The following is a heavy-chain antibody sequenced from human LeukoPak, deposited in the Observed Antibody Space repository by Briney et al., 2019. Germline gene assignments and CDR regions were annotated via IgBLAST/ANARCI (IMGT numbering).Heavy chain of an antibody. V-gene: IGHV4-39*02. D-gene: IGHD2-15*01. CDR1: SGSVRSNYYS. J-gene: IGHJ5*02. CDR2: LDDGGDT. CDR3: ARRLRIGAAEWFDP. Sequence: SGTLSLTCSVSSGSVRSNYYSWAWIRQAPGKGLEWVGGLDDGGDTYYNPSLKRGLTMSAGTSKNHFSLNQKSVAAANTSVYYCARRLRIGAAEWFDPWGQGIMVTVSS.